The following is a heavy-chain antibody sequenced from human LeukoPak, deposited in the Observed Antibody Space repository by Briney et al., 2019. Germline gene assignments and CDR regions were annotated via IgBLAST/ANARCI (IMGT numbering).Heavy chain of an antibody. V-gene: IGHV1-69*05. CDR1: GGTFSSYA. Sequence: SVKVSCKASGGTFSSYAISWVRQAPGQGLEWMGGIIPIFGTANYAQKFQGRVTITTDESTSTAYMELSSLRSEDTAVYYCARVSALYDSSGPLRYWGQGTLVTVSS. CDR3: ARVSALYDSSGPLRY. D-gene: IGHD3-22*01. CDR2: IIPIFGTA. J-gene: IGHJ4*02.